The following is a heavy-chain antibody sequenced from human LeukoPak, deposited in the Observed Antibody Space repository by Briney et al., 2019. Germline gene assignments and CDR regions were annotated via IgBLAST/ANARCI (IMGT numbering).Heavy chain of an antibody. J-gene: IGHJ4*02. V-gene: IGHV3-30*02. Sequence: GGALRLSCAASGFTFSSYGMHWVRQAAGKGLEWVAFIRYDGSNKYYADSVKGRFTISRDNSKNTLYLQMNSLRAEDTAVYYCANTGYSSGWRHFDYWGQGTLVAVSS. CDR1: GFTFSSYG. D-gene: IGHD6-19*01. CDR3: ANTGYSSGWRHFDY. CDR2: IRYDGSNK.